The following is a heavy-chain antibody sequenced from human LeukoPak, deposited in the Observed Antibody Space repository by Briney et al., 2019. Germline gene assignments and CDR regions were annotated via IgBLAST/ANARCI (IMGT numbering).Heavy chain of an antibody. V-gene: IGHV3-7*02. CDR2: IKDDGSEK. CDR3: ARRGITISRGLVYHYSGLDV. CDR1: GFTFSSHW. J-gene: IGHJ6*02. Sequence: GGSLRLSCAGSGFTFSSHWMNWVRQAPGKGLEWVASIKDDGSEKHFLDSVNGRFAISRDNAKNSLYLQMSSLRAEDTAVYYCARRGITISRGLVYHYSGLDVWGQGTTVTVSS. D-gene: IGHD3-3*01.